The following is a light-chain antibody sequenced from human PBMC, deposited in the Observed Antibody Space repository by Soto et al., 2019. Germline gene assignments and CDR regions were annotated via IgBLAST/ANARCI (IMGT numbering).Light chain of an antibody. J-gene: IGKJ4*01. CDR3: QQADRFPVT. CDR2: GTS. V-gene: IGKV1-12*01. Sequence: DIQMTQSPPSVSASVGDRVTITCRASQGISRWLAWYQHKAGKAPKLLIYGTSTLQSGVPTRFSGSGSGTDFTLTISTLQPEDFATYFCQQADRFPVTFGGGTKVEIK. CDR1: QGISRW.